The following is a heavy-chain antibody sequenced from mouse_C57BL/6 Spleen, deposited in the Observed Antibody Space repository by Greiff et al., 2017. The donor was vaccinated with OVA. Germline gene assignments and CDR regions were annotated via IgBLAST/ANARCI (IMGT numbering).Heavy chain of an antibody. CDR3: ARESSRGGMDY. CDR1: GYSITSGYY. V-gene: IGHV3-6*01. Sequence: EVQLQQSGPGLVKPSQSLSLTCSVTGYSITSGYYWNWIRQFPGNKLEWMGYISYDGSNNYNPSLKNRISITRDTSKNQFFLKLNSVTTEDTATYYCARESSRGGMDYWGQGTSVTVSS. D-gene: IGHD1-1*01. J-gene: IGHJ4*01. CDR2: ISYDGSN.